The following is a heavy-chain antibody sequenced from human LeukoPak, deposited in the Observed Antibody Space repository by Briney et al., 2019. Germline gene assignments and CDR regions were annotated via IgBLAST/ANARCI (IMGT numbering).Heavy chain of an antibody. Sequence: SETLSLTCDVYGGSFSGYYWSWIRQPPEKGLEWIGEINHSGSTNYNPSLKSRVTISVDTSKNQFSLKLSSVTAADTAVYYCARGSGLTGYAYYFDYWGQGTLVTVSS. CDR3: ARGSGLTGYAYYFDY. CDR2: INHSGST. J-gene: IGHJ4*02. D-gene: IGHD3-9*01. CDR1: GGSFSGYY. V-gene: IGHV4-34*01.